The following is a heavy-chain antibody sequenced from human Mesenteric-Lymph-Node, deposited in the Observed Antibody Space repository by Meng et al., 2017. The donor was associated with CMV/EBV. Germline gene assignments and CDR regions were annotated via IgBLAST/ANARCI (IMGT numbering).Heavy chain of an antibody. CDR2: INPNSGGT. CDR1: GYTFTGYY. CDR3: ARARGGSTLHGLDY. V-gene: IGHV1-2*02. Sequence: ASVKVSCKASGYTFTGYYMHWVRQAPGQGLEWMGWINPNSGGTNYAQKFQGRVTMTRDTSISTAYMELSRLRSDDTAVYYCARARGGSTLHGLDYWGQGSLVTVSS. D-gene: IGHD5-12*01. J-gene: IGHJ4*02.